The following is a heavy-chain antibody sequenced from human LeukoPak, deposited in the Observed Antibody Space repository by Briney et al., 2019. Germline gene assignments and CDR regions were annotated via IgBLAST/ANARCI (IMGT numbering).Heavy chain of an antibody. Sequence: GGSLRLSCAASGFTFSSYAMSWVRQAPGKGLDWVSAISGSGGNTYYADSVKGRFTISRDNSKNTLYLQMNSLRAEDTAVYYCAKDRIGYGDYIGWFDPWGQGTLVTVSS. CDR2: ISGSGGNT. CDR3: AKDRIGYGDYIGWFDP. J-gene: IGHJ5*02. D-gene: IGHD4-17*01. CDR1: GFTFSSYA. V-gene: IGHV3-23*01.